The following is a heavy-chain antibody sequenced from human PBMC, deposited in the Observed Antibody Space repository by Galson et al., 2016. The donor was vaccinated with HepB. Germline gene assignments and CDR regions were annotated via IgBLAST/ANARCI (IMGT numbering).Heavy chain of an antibody. D-gene: IGHD5-24*01. CDR3: ARSQKWLQLYVDC. CDR2: ISSNSAYI. Sequence: SLRLSCAASGFTFNSYTMTWVRQAPGKGLEWVSSISSNSAYIYYADSVKGRFTISRDNAKNSLYLQMDSLRAEDTSVYYCARSQKWLQLYVDCWGQGSLVTVSS. J-gene: IGHJ4*02. CDR1: GFTFNSYT. V-gene: IGHV3-21*01.